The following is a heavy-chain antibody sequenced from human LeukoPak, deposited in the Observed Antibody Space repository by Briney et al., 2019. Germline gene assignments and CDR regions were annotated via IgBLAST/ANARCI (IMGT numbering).Heavy chain of an antibody. J-gene: IGHJ5*02. CDR2: INPNSGGT. CDR3: AREDRRGCSSTSCYTEDNWFDP. V-gene: IGHV1-2*02. D-gene: IGHD2-2*02. CDR1: GYTFTSYG. Sequence: GASVKVSCKASGYTFTSYGISWVRQAPGQGLEWMGWINPNSGGTNYAQKFQGRVTMTRDMSISTAYMELSRLRSDDTAVYYCAREDRRGCSSTSCYTEDNWFDPWGQGTLVTVSS.